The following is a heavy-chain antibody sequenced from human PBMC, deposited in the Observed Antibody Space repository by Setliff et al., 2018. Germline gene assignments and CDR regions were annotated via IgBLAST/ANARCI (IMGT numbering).Heavy chain of an antibody. CDR2: INPNSGGT. J-gene: IGHJ5*02. Sequence: ASVKVSCKASGYTFTGYFMHWVRQAPGQGLEWMGWINPNSGGTNYAQKFQGRVTMTRDTSISTAYMELSRLTSDDTAVYYCARSPALLGIVYLDPWGQGTRVTVSS. CDR3: ARSPALLGIVYLDP. V-gene: IGHV1-2*02. CDR1: GYTFTGYF. D-gene: IGHD2-15*01.